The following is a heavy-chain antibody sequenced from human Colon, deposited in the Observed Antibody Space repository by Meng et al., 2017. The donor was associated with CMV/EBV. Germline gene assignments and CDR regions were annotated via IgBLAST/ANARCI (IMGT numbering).Heavy chain of an antibody. CDR1: PFNVVNTY. CDR2: VGSDGTNT. J-gene: IGHJ3*02. Sequence: GGSLRLSCAGSPFNVVNTYMSWVRQVPGKGLVWVSRVGSDGTNTKYADFVRGRFTISRDNAKNTLYLQMNSLRAEDTAVYYCAREWGMVGTTGTPGDALDIWGQGTMVTVSS. D-gene: IGHD1-26*01. V-gene: IGHV3-74*03. CDR3: AREWGMVGTTGTPGDALDI.